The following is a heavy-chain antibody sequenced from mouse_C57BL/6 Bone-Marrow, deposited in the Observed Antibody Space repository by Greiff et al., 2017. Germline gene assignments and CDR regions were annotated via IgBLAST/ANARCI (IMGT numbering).Heavy chain of an antibody. CDR3: ARRDYGSSLDY. D-gene: IGHD1-1*01. CDR1: GYSITSGYY. Sequence: EVKLQESGPGLVKPSQSLSLTCSVTGYSITSGYYWNWIRQFPGNKLEWMGYISYDGSNNYNPSLKNRISITRDTSKNQFFLKLNSVTTEDTATYYCARRDYGSSLDYWGQGTTLTVSS. V-gene: IGHV3-6*01. J-gene: IGHJ2*01. CDR2: ISYDGSN.